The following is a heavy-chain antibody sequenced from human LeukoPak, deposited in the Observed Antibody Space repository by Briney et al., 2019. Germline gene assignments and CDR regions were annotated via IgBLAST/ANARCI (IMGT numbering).Heavy chain of an antibody. V-gene: IGHV1-69*04. CDR1: GYTFTSYG. CDR2: IIPILGIA. J-gene: IGHJ3*02. CDR3: ARDYPNDYGGNSGIAFDI. D-gene: IGHD4-23*01. Sequence: SVKVSGKASGYTFTSYGISWVRQAPGQGLEWMGRIIPILGIANYAQKFQGRVTITADKSTSTAYMELSSLRSEDTAVYYCARDYPNDYGGNSGIAFDIWGQGTMVTVSS.